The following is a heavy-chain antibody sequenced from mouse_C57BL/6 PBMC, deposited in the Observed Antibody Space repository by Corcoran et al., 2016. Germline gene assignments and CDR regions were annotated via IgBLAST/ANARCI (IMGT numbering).Heavy chain of an antibody. D-gene: IGHD2-4*01. CDR1: GYTFTDYY. CDR3: ARDYYDYRYAMDY. CDR2: IYPGSGNT. V-gene: IGHV1-76*01. Sequence: QVQLKQSGAELVRPGASVKLSCKASGYTFTDYYINWVKQRPGQGLEWIARIYPGSGNTYYNEKFKGKATLTAEKSSSTAYMQLSSLTSEDSAVYFCARDYYDYRYAMDYWGQGTSVTVSS. J-gene: IGHJ4*01.